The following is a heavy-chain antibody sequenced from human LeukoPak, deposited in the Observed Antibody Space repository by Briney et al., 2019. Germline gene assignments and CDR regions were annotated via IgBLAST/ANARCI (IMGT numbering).Heavy chain of an antibody. CDR1: GFSFNKAW. J-gene: IGHJ4*02. D-gene: IGHD3-16*02. CDR3: ARGGSYPFDY. CDR2: ISSSGTTI. Sequence: GGSLRLSCAASGFSFNKAWMSWVRQAPGKGLEWVSYISSSGTTIYYADSVKGRFTISRDNAKNSVHLQMNSLRDDDTAVYYCARGGSYPFDYWGQGTLVTVSS. V-gene: IGHV3-11*04.